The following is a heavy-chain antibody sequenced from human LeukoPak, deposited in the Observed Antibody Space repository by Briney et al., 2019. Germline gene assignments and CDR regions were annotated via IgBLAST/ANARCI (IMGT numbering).Heavy chain of an antibody. CDR2: ISSDGSKT. J-gene: IGHJ6*02. V-gene: IGHV3-30*01. CDR1: GFTFSNYA. CDR3: AVVPAATGYGMDV. Sequence: GRSPRLSCAASGFTFSNYAMHWVRQAPGKGLEWVALISSDGSKTYHADSVKGRFSIFRDNSKNTLYLQMNSLRAEDTAVYYCAVVPAATGYGMDVWGQGTTVTVSS. D-gene: IGHD2-2*01.